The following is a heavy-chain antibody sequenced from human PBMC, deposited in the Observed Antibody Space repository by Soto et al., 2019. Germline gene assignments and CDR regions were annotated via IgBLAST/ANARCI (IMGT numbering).Heavy chain of an antibody. CDR3: AKEDWSGYYGGSHGY. CDR1: GIAFSNYA. J-gene: IGHJ4*02. V-gene: IGHV3-23*01. Sequence: EVQLLESGGGLVQPGGSLRLSCTASGIAFSNYAMSWVRQAPRKGLEWVSTISGSGGSTYYADSVKGRFTISRDNSKNTLYLQMNSLRAEDTAVYYCAKEDWSGYYGGSHGYWGQGTLVTVSS. CDR2: ISGSGGST. D-gene: IGHD3-3*01.